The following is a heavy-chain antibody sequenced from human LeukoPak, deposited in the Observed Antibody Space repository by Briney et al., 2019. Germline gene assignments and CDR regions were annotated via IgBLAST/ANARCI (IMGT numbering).Heavy chain of an antibody. Sequence: GGSLRLSCAASGFTFSSYAMSWVRQAPGKGLEWVAVISFDGRIKYYGDSVKGRFTISRDNSKNTLYLQMNSLRAEDTAVYYCAAAGRGIAAAIDYWGQGTLVTVSS. CDR3: AAAGRGIAAAIDY. CDR2: ISFDGRIK. J-gene: IGHJ4*02. V-gene: IGHV3-30*03. D-gene: IGHD6-13*01. CDR1: GFTFSSYA.